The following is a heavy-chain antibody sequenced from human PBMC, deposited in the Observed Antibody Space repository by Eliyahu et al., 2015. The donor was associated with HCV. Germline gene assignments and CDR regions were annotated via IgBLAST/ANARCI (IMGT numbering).Heavy chain of an antibody. CDR1: GGSISISNYY. Sequence: QVQLQESGPGLVKPSETLSLTCSVSGGSISISNYYWSWIRQPPGKGLEWIGYIYYSGSTSYNPSLKSRVTISVDTSKNQFSLRLNSVTAADTAVFYCARGDYYGSSDYWGQGTLVTVSS. D-gene: IGHD3-10*01. J-gene: IGHJ4*02. V-gene: IGHV4-61*01. CDR2: IYYSGST. CDR3: ARGDYYGSSDY.